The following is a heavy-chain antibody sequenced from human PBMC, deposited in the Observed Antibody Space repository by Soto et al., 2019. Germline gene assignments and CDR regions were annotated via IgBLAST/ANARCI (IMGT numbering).Heavy chain of an antibody. J-gene: IGHJ3*02. CDR2: ISGSGGST. CDR3: AKVVGGGRAVAGFLHAFDI. D-gene: IGHD6-19*01. Sequence: GGSLRLSCAASGFTFSSYAMSWVRQAPGKGLEWVSAISGSGGSTYYADSVKGRFTISRDNSKNTLYLQMNSLRAEDTAVYYCAKVVGGGRAVAGFLHAFDIWGQGTMVTVSS. CDR1: GFTFSSYA. V-gene: IGHV3-23*01.